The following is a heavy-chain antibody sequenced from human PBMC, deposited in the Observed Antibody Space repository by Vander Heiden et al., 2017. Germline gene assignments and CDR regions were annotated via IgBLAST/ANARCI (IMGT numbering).Heavy chain of an antibody. CDR1: GFTLSDYY. CDR3: ARDSYFWSGSSYYGMDV. J-gene: IGHJ6*02. CDR2: ISSSGSTI. Sequence: QVQLVESGGGLVKPGGSLRLSCAASGFTLSDYYVSWIRQAPGKRLGWVSYISSSGSTIYYADSVKGRFTISRENAKNALYLQMNSLRAEDTAVYYCARDSYFWSGSSYYGMDVWGQGTTVTVSS. V-gene: IGHV3-11*01. D-gene: IGHD3-3*01.